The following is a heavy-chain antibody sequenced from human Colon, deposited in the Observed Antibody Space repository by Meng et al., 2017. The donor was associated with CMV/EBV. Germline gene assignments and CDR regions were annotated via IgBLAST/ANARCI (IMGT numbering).Heavy chain of an antibody. V-gene: IGHV3-73*01. CDR3: SRPTAVAGSATEY. CDR1: GFKFSESA. Sequence: GESLKISCAASGFKFSESAMYWVRQASGKGLEWVGRIRSKAHNYATTYVESVEGRFTISRDDSKNMLYLEMNSLTTDDTAVYYCSRPTAVAGSATEYWGQGTLVTVSS. CDR2: IRSKAHNYAT. J-gene: IGHJ4*02. D-gene: IGHD6-19*01.